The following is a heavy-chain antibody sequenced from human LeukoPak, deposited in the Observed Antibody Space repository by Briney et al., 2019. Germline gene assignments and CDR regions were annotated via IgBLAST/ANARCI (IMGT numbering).Heavy chain of an antibody. J-gene: IGHJ4*02. Sequence: SETLSLTCTVSGGSISSSSYYWGWIRQPPGKGLEWIGSIYYSGSTYYNPSLKSRATISVDTSKNQFSLKLSSVTAADTAVYYCARRLRMWFGELVYFDYWGQGTLVTVSS. D-gene: IGHD3-10*01. CDR2: IYYSGST. CDR3: ARRLRMWFGELVYFDY. V-gene: IGHV4-39*01. CDR1: GGSISSSSYY.